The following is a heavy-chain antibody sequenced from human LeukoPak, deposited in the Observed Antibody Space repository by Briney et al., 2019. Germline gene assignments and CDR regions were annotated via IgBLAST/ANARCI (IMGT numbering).Heavy chain of an antibody. CDR1: GFTFSSYS. D-gene: IGHD6-19*01. J-gene: IGHJ3*02. CDR3: ARGASVVAGNDNAFDI. V-gene: IGHV3-21*01. CDR2: MSSSDDGR. Sequence: GGSLRLSCAASGFTFSSYSMNWVRQAPGKGLEWVTAMSSSDDGRYYAASVRGRFTISRDTSRSTLYLQMNSLRAEDTAVYYCARGASVVAGNDNAFDIWGQGTMVTVSS.